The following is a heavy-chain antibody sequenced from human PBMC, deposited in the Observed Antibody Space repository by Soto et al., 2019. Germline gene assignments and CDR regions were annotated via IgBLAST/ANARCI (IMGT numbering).Heavy chain of an antibody. CDR2: ISGSGGST. D-gene: IGHD3-22*01. V-gene: IGHV3-23*01. Sequence: PGGSLRLSCAASGFTFSSYAMSWVRQAPGKGLEWVSAISGSGGSTYYADSVKGRFTISRDNSKNTLYLQMNSLRAEDTAVYYCAKDLDYYDSSGYYANWGQGTLVTVSS. CDR3: AKDLDYYDSSGYYAN. CDR1: GFTFSSYA. J-gene: IGHJ4*02.